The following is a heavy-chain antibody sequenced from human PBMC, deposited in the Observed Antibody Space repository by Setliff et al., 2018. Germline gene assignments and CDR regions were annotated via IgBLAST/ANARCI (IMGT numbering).Heavy chain of an antibody. V-gene: IGHV1-46*03. D-gene: IGHD3-3*01. CDR3: ARDRFYNSWSGTSITAPHDAFDI. J-gene: IGHJ3*02. Sequence: ASVKVSCKASGYTLSKYYMHWVRQAPGQGLEWMGIINPSGGLTKYAQKFQGRVTMTSDTSTNTVYLEVSSLRSEDTAVCFCARDRFYNSWSGTSITAPHDAFDIWGQGTMVTVSS. CDR1: GYTLSKYY. CDR2: INPSGGLT.